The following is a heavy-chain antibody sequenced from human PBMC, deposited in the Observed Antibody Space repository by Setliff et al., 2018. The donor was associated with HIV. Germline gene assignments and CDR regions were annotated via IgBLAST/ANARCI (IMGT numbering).Heavy chain of an antibody. CDR3: VRVHSGSYYVRRDDAFDI. CDR1: GDSVNSYNYY. Sequence: PSETLSLTCKVSGDSVNSYNYYWSWIRQHPGKGLEWIGYIYYSGSSYYNPSVRSRVIMSLDTSENHFSLKLSSVTAADTAVYYCVRVHSGSYYVRRDDAFDIWGQGTMVTVSS. V-gene: IGHV4-31*03. CDR2: IYYSGSS. D-gene: IGHD1-26*01. J-gene: IGHJ3*02.